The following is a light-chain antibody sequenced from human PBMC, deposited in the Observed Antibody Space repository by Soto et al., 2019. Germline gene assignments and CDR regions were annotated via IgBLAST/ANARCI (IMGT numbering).Light chain of an antibody. CDR2: GAS. Sequence: EIVLTQSPGTLSLSPGDRATLSCRASQSVSNNFLAWYQQKPGQAPRLLIHGASSRATCTPDRFSGSGSGTDFTLAISRLEPEDFAVYFCQHYGSSPWTFGQGTKVEIK. CDR1: QSVSNNF. CDR3: QHYGSSPWT. J-gene: IGKJ1*01. V-gene: IGKV3-20*01.